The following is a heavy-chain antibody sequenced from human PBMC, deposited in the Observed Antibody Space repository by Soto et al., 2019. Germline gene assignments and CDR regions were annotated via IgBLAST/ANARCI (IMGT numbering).Heavy chain of an antibody. Sequence: ASVKVSCKVSGGSFSDSPIAWVRQAPGQGLEWMGEFIPVFGRAEYSENFQGRVTITADVSVSTVYMEVSSLRYDDTDVYFCARNDAGDRRGKNHLPVTWFDPWGQGTLVTVS. V-gene: IGHV1-69*13. CDR3: ARNDAGDRRGKNHLPVTWFDP. J-gene: IGHJ5*02. D-gene: IGHD3-10*01. CDR2: FIPVFGRA. CDR1: GGSFSDSP.